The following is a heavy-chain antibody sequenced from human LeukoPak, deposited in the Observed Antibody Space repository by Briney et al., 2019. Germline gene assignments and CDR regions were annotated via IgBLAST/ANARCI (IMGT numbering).Heavy chain of an antibody. CDR1: GGSISSYY. J-gene: IGHJ5*02. V-gene: IGHV4-59*01. D-gene: IGHD3-9*01. Sequence: SETLSLTCTVSGGSISSYYWSWIRQPPGKGLEWIGYIYYSGSTNYNPSLKSRVTISVDTSKNQFSLKLSSVTAADTAVYYCATGHYDILTGYYNSPSWLDPWGQGTLVTVSS. CDR2: IYYSGST. CDR3: ATGHYDILTGYYNSPSWLDP.